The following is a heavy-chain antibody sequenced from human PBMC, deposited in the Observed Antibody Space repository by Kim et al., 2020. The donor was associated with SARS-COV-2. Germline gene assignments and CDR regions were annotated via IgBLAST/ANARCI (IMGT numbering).Heavy chain of an antibody. V-gene: IGHV3-53*01. J-gene: IGHJ6*02. D-gene: IGHD5-18*01. CDR3: ARGEYSYGYYYYGMDV. Sequence: DSVKGRFTISRDNSKNTLYLQMNSLRAEDTAVYYCARGEYSYGYYYYGMDVWGQGTTVTVSS.